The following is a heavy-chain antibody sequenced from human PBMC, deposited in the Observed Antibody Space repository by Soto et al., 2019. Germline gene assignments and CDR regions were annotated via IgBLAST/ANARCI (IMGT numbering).Heavy chain of an antibody. CDR1: GFTFGDYA. CDR2: IRSKAYGGTT. D-gene: IGHD6-6*01. CDR3: TRSPMSIGPKPGWFDP. J-gene: IGHJ5*02. V-gene: IGHV3-49*04. Sequence: GGSLRLSCTASGFTFGDYAMSWVRQAPGKGLEWVGFIRSKAYGGTTEYAASVKGRFTISRDDSKSIAYLQMNSLKTEDTAVYYCTRSPMSIGPKPGWFDPWGQGTLVTVSS.